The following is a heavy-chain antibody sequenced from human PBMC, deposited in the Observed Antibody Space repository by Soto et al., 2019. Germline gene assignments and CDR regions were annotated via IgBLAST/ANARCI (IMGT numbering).Heavy chain of an antibody. CDR1: GFTSTRYS. J-gene: IGHJ4*02. CDR3: ARESEDLTSNFDY. V-gene: IGHV3-21*06. Sequence: GGSLRLSCAASGFTSTRYSMNWVRQAPGKGLEWVSSISSTTNYIYYGDSMKGRFTISRDNAKNSLYLEMNSLRAEDTAVYYCARESEDLTSNFDYWGQGTLVTVSS. CDR2: ISSTTNYI.